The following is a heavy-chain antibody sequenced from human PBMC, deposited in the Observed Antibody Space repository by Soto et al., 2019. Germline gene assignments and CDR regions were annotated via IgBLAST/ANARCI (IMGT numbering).Heavy chain of an antibody. Sequence: LRLSCAASGFSFSSYIMHWLRHAPGKGLEWVAAISYDGSNKDSADSVRGRFSISRDNSDNTLYLQMTSLSPEDSAVYFCARDRIQMWYCVGAFEVGGQRTMVPVSS. CDR1: GFSFSSYI. CDR2: ISYDGSNK. J-gene: IGHJ3*01. D-gene: IGHD5-18*01. CDR3: ARDRIQMWYCVGAFEV. V-gene: IGHV3-30-3*01.